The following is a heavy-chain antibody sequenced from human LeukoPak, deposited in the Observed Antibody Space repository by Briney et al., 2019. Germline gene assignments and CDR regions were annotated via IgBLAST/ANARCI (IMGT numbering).Heavy chain of an antibody. Sequence: GGSLRLSCAASGFTFSNYAMHWVRQAPGKGLEWVALISYDGSNKYYADSAQGRFTISRDNSKNTLYLQMNSLRAEDTAVYYCARARTYYDILTGYYLDYWGQGTLVTVSS. V-gene: IGHV3-30*04. J-gene: IGHJ4*02. CDR3: ARARTYYDILTGYYLDY. D-gene: IGHD3-9*01. CDR1: GFTFSNYA. CDR2: ISYDGSNK.